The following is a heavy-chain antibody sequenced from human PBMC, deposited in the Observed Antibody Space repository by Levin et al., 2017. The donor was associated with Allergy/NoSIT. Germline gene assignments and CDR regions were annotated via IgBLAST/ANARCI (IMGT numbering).Heavy chain of an antibody. V-gene: IGHV4-34*01. Sequence: SETLSLTCGVSGGSFSGYFWSWIRQPPGKGLEWIGEINQSGSTNYNPSLKSRLTISVDTSKKQFSLKLSSVTAADTAVYYCARGYFYSGYRYYYYYMDVWGKGTTVTVSS. CDR2: INQSGST. D-gene: IGHD3-10*01. CDR1: GGSFSGYF. J-gene: IGHJ6*03. CDR3: ARGYFYSGYRYYYYYMDV.